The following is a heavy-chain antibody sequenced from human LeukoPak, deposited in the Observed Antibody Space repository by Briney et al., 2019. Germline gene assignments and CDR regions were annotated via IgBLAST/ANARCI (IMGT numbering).Heavy chain of an antibody. CDR2: ISAYNGNT. CDR1: GYTFTSYG. V-gene: IGHV1-18*01. Sequence: ASVKVSCKASGYTFTSYGISWVRQAPGQGLEWMGWISAYNGNTNYAQKPQGRVTMTTDTSTSTAYMELRSLRSDDTAVYYCASTSYYYDSSGYYYWGQGTLVTVSS. D-gene: IGHD3-22*01. J-gene: IGHJ4*02. CDR3: ASTSYYYDSSGYYY.